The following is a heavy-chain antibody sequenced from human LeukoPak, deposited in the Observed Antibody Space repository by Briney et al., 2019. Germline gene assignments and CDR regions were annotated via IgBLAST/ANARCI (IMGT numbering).Heavy chain of an antibody. CDR1: GYTLSNNW. J-gene: IGHJ5*02. CDR3: VRFTLTSSLDH. D-gene: IGHD3-16*01. Sequence: GESLKISCKISGYTLSNNWIGWVRQVPGKGLEWMGLIYPGYSDAKYSPSFQGQVTLSVDASISTAYLQLTGLRASDTAIYYCVRFTLTSSLDHWGQGTLVTVSS. CDR2: IYPGYSDA. V-gene: IGHV5-51*01.